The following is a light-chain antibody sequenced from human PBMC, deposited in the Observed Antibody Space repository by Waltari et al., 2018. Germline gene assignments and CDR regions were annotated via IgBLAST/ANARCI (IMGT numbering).Light chain of an antibody. CDR1: QSGNSK. J-gene: IGKJ4*01. CDR2: DAS. Sequence: EIVMTQSPATLSVSPGERVTLSCRASQSGNSKLVWFQQKTGQAPGLLIYDASTRATGIPARFSGSGSGQEFTLTISSLQSGDFALYYCQQFENWPLTFGGGTKVEIK. CDR3: QQFENWPLT. V-gene: IGKV3-15*01.